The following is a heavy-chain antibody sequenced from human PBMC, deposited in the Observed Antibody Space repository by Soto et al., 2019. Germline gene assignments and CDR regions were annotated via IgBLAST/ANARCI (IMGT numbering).Heavy chain of an antibody. Sequence: EVQVVESGGGLVQPGGSLRLSCTTSGFTFSNYWMHWVRQAPGKGLVWVSRVNNDGRNTIYTDSVKGRFTISRDNAKNTVDLEMNSLRADDTALYFCTRGGFMHAFDMWGQGTTVTVSS. CDR3: TRGGFMHAFDM. CDR2: VNNDGRNT. J-gene: IGHJ3*02. D-gene: IGHD3-16*01. V-gene: IGHV3-74*01. CDR1: GFTFSNYW.